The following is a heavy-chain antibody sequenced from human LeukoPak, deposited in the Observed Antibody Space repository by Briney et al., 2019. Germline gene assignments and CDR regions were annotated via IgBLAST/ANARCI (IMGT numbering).Heavy chain of an antibody. J-gene: IGHJ4*02. CDR2: ISYDGSNK. CDR3: ARDPADYSHYGIHY. V-gene: IGHV3-30-3*01. CDR1: GFTFSSYA. Sequence: GGSLRLSCATSGFTFSSYAMHWVRQAPGKGLEWVAVISYDGSNKYYADSVKGRFTISRDNSKNTLHLQMNSLRAEDTAVYYCARDPADYSHYGIHYWGQGTLVTVSS. D-gene: IGHD4-11*01.